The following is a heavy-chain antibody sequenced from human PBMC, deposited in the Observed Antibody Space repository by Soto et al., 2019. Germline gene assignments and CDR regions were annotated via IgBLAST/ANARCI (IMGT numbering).Heavy chain of an antibody. D-gene: IGHD5-12*01. CDR3: AGEGQEMATIRFDY. CDR1: GDTFSYYP. CDR2: IIPIFGTT. Sequence: QVQLVQSGAEVKKPGSSVQVSCKASGDTFSYYPICWVRQAPGQGLEWMGGIIPIFGTTNYAQKFQGRVTITADKSTSTAYMELSSLRSEDTAVYYCAGEGQEMATIRFDYWGQGTLVTVSS. V-gene: IGHV1-69*06. J-gene: IGHJ4*02.